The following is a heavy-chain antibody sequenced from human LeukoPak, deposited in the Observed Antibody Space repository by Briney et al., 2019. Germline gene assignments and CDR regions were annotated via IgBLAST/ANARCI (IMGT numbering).Heavy chain of an antibody. CDR1: GGSISSSSYY. J-gene: IGHJ4*02. CDR3: ARARGYSRAGRARPTDY. D-gene: IGHD3-22*01. Sequence: SETLSLTCTVSGGSISSSSYYWGWIRQPPGKGLEWIGSIYYSGSTYYNPSLKSRVTISVDTSKNQFSLKVSSVTAADTAVYYCARARGYSRAGRARPTDYWGQGTLVTVSS. V-gene: IGHV4-39*07. CDR2: IYYSGST.